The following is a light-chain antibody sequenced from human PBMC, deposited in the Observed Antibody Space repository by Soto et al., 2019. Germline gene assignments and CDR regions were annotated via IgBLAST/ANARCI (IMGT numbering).Light chain of an antibody. CDR2: EVT. Sequence: SALTQPASVSGSPGQSIAISCTGSSSDVGGYNYVSWYQQHPGKAPQLIIYEVTNRPSGVSNRFSGSKSGNTASLTISGLQAEDEADYYCSSYTSSSTRVFGTGTKLTVL. V-gene: IGLV2-14*01. CDR3: SSYTSSSTRV. J-gene: IGLJ1*01. CDR1: SSDVGGYNY.